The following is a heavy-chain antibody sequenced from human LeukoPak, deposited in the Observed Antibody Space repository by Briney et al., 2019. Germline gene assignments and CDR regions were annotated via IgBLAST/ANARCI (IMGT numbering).Heavy chain of an antibody. CDR3: AKVSSSGWSDFDY. D-gene: IGHD6-19*01. V-gene: IGHV4-4*02. Sequence: SETLSLTCAVSGGSISTNKWWSWVRQPPGKGLEWIGEIYHSGNTNYNPSLKSRVTISVDKSKNQFSLKLRSVTAADTAVYYCAKVSSSGWSDFDYWGQGTLVTVSS. CDR2: IYHSGNT. J-gene: IGHJ4*02. CDR1: GGSISTNKW.